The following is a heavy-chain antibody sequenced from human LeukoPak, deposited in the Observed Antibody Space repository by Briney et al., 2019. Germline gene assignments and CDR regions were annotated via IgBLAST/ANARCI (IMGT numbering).Heavy chain of an antibody. CDR2: ISGYNGNT. CDR1: GYTFTKYG. V-gene: IGHV1-18*01. J-gene: IGHJ5*02. D-gene: IGHD6-13*01. Sequence: GASVKVSCKASGYTFTKYGISWVRQAPGQGLEWMGWISGYNGNTNYAQKLQGRVTMTTETSTSTAYMELSSLRSEDTAVYYCATNKAAAGSWFDPWGQGTLVTVSS. CDR3: ATNKAAAGSWFDP.